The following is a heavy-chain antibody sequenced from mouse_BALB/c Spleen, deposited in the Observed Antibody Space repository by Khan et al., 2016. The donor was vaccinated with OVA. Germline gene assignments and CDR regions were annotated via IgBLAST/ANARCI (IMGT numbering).Heavy chain of an antibody. J-gene: IGHJ3*01. CDR2: ITPNNGGT. CDR1: GYTFTDYN. D-gene: IGHD1-1*01. CDR3: ARGGFGSPFAY. Sequence: VRLQQSGPELVKPGASVKIPCKASGYTFTDYNLDWVKQSPGKSLEWIGDITPNNGGTIYNQKFRGKATLTVEKSSSTAYMELRSLTSEDTAVYYCARGGFGSPFAYWGQGTLVTVSA. V-gene: IGHV1-18*01.